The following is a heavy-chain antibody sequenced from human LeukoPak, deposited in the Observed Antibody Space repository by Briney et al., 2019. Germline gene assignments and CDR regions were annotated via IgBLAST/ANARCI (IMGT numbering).Heavy chain of an antibody. Sequence: VASVKVSCKASGGTFSSYAISWVRQAPGQGLEWMGGIVPIFGTANYAQKFQGRVTITADESTGTAYMELSSLRSEDTAVYYCARDTWDTASAFDIWGQGTMVTVSS. V-gene: IGHV1-69*01. D-gene: IGHD5-18*01. CDR1: GGTFSSYA. CDR3: ARDTWDTASAFDI. J-gene: IGHJ3*02. CDR2: IVPIFGTA.